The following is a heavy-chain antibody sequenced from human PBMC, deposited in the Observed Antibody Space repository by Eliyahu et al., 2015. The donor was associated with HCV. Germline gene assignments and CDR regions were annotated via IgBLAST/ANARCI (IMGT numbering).Heavy chain of an antibody. V-gene: IGHV3-48*03. CDR2: ISHSGRTI. J-gene: IGHJ1*01. Sequence: EVVLVESGGDLVQPGGSLRLSCEASGFTFSDFEMNWVRQTPGTGLEWLAYISHSGRTIYYAGSVEGRFTISRDNAKNSLFLQMNSLRVDDTGVYYCARGLDHVQGVITPEYFHHWGLGTRVTVSS. CDR3: ARGLDHVQGVITPEYFHH. CDR1: GFTFSDFE. D-gene: IGHD3-10*01.